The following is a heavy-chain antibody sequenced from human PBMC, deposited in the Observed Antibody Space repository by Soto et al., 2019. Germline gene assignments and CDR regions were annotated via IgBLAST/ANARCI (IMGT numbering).Heavy chain of an antibody. D-gene: IGHD1-26*01. CDR1: GFSFSDHY. J-gene: IGHJ4*02. Sequence: WGSLRVSCASSGFSFSDHYMSWVRQAPGKGLEWLGRIRNKANGYTTEYAASVRGRISISRDDSKNSLFLQVTNLKIEDTAVYFCAKEATNDQWEMLHFDSWGQGNMVTVSS. CDR3: AKEATNDQWEMLHFDS. CDR2: IRNKANGYTT. V-gene: IGHV3-72*01.